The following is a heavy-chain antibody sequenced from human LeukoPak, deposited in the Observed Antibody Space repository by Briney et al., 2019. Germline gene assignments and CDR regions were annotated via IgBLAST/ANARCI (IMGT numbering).Heavy chain of an antibody. J-gene: IGHJ4*02. CDR3: ARDVNVVTMIRGIVRRVPLYFDY. V-gene: IGHV4-39*07. CDR2: IYYSGST. D-gene: IGHD3-10*01. Sequence: SETLSLTCTVSGGSISSSSYYWGWIRQPPGKGLEWIGSIYYSGSTYYNPSLKSRVTISVDTSKNQFSLKLSSVTAADTAVYYCARDVNVVTMIRGIVRRVPLYFDYWGQGTLVTVSS. CDR1: GGSISSSSYY.